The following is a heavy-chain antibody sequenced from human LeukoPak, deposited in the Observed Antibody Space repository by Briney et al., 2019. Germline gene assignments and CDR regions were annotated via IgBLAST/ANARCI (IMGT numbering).Heavy chain of an antibody. CDR2: INAGNGDT. J-gene: IGHJ3*02. D-gene: IGHD2-21*01. CDR1: GYTFTSYY. V-gene: IGHV1-3*01. Sequence: ASVKVSCKASGYTFTSYYMHWVRQAPGQGLEWLGRINAGNGDTKYSQKLQGRVTITRDTSASIAYMELSSLKSEDTAVYYYAIGVEIWAFDIWGQGTMVTVFS. CDR3: AIGVEIWAFDI.